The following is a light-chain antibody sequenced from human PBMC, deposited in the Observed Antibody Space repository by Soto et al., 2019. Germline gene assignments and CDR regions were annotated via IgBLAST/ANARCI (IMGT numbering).Light chain of an antibody. Sequence: QSALTQPASVSGSPGQSITISCTGTSSDVGGYNYVSWYQQHPGKAPKLMIYDVSNRPSGVSNRFSGSKSANTASLTISGLQAEDEADYYCSSSTGTGEVFGGGTKLTVL. CDR1: SSDVGGYNY. J-gene: IGLJ3*02. CDR3: SSSTGTGEV. CDR2: DVS. V-gene: IGLV2-14*01.